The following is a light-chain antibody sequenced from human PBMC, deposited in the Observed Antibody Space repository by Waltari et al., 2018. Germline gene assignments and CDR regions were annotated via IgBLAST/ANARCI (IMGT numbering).Light chain of an antibody. CDR3: QHYDSYSAWT. Sequence: DIQMTQSPSTLSASVGDRVTITCRASQGIGRWLAWYQQKPGKAPKFLSYKTSSLERGDPARFSGSVSGTEFPLTISSLLPDDFATYYCQHYDSYSAWTFGQGTKVEIK. CDR1: QGIGRW. V-gene: IGKV1-5*03. J-gene: IGKJ1*01. CDR2: KTS.